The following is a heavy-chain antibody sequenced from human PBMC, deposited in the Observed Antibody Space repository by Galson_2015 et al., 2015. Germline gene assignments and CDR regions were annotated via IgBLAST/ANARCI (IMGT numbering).Heavy chain of an antibody. CDR1: GGSIGTYS. Sequence: LSLTCTVCGGSIGTYSWSWVRQPPGTGLDFIGYIYYTGSTNYNPSLKSRVIISVDTSKNQFSLNLSSVTAADTAVYYCARRKPARLAPFDSWGQGTLVTVSS. CDR3: ARRKPARLAPFDS. D-gene: IGHD2-2*01. V-gene: IGHV4-59*08. J-gene: IGHJ4*02. CDR2: IYYTGST.